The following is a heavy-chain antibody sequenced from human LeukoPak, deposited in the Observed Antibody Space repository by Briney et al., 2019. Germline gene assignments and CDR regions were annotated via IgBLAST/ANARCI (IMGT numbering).Heavy chain of an antibody. CDR1: GFTXSSYW. V-gene: IGHV3-7*01. CDR3: AKAITMIVVVITTGFDY. J-gene: IGHJ4*02. Sequence: GGSLRLSCAASGFTXSSYWMSWVRQAPGKGLEWVANIKQDGSEKYYVDSVKGRFTISRDNAKNSLYLQMNSLRAEDTAVYYCAKAITMIVVVITTGFDYWGQGTLVTVSS. D-gene: IGHD3-22*01. CDR2: IKQDGSEK.